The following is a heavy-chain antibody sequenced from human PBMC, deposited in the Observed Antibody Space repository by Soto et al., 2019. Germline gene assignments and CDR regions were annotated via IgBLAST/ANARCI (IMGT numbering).Heavy chain of an antibody. V-gene: IGHV4-39*01. J-gene: IGHJ4*02. Sequence: QLQLQESGPGLVKPSETLSLTCTVSGGSISSSSYYWGWIRQPPGKGLEWIGSIFSSGTTYYNPSLKSRVTRSVDTSKNQFSLKLSSVTAADTAVYYCARLPLFLGVIITPDYWGQGTLVTVSS. CDR3: ARLPLFLGVIITPDY. D-gene: IGHD3-10*01. CDR2: IFSSGTT. CDR1: GGSISSSSYY.